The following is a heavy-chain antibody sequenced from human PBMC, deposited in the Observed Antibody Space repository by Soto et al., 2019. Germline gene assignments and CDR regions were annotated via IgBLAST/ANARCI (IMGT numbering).Heavy chain of an antibody. CDR3: VKDWAGGSNRYQLDY. CDR2: MSHGGIRK. J-gene: IGHJ4*02. D-gene: IGHD1-26*01. V-gene: IGHV3-30*18. CDR1: GFIFSDYG. Sequence: GVSLRLSCAASGFIFSDYGMHCVRQGPGKGLEWVAAMSHGGIRKHYADSVKGRFTISRDNSKKTVYLHLSSLRRDDTAKYYCVKDWAGGSNRYQLDYWGQGTVVTVSS.